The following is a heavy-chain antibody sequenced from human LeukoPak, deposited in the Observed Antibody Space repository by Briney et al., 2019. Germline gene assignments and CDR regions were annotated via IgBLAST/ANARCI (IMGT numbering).Heavy chain of an antibody. CDR3: ARDMAAAAGTVWFDP. CDR1: GYTSTGYY. V-gene: IGHV1-2*02. D-gene: IGHD6-13*01. CDR2: INPNSGGT. J-gene: IGHJ5*02. Sequence: GASVKVSCKASGYTSTGYYMHWVRQAPGQGLEWMGWINPNSGGTNYAQKFQGRVTMTRDTSISTAYMELSRLRSDDTAVYYCARDMAAAAGTVWFDPWGQGTLVTVSS.